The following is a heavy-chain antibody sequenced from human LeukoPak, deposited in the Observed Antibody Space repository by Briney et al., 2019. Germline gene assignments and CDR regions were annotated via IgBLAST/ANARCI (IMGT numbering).Heavy chain of an antibody. CDR2: IRYDGSNK. D-gene: IGHD2-2*01. CDR3: AKESYCSSTSCPFDY. Sequence: GGSLRLSCAASGSTFSSYGMHWVRQAPGKGLEWVAFIRYDGSNKYYADSVKGRFTISRDNSKNTLYLQMNSLRAEDTAVYYCAKESYCSSTSCPFDYWGQGTLVTVSS. CDR1: GSTFSSYG. J-gene: IGHJ4*02. V-gene: IGHV3-30*02.